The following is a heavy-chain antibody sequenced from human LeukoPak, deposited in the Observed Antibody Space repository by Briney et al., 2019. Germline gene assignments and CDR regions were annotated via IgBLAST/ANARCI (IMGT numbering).Heavy chain of an antibody. V-gene: IGHV4-34*01. D-gene: IGHD3-3*01. CDR3: ARGVLRFLEWLSTRFDP. CDR2: INHSGST. Sequence: SETLSLTCAVSGGSISSGGYSWSWIRQPPGKGLEWIGEINHSGSTNYNPSLKSRVTISVDTSKNQFSLKLSSVTAADTAVYYCARGVLRFLEWLSTRFDPWGQGTLVTVSS. CDR1: GGSISSGGYS. J-gene: IGHJ5*02.